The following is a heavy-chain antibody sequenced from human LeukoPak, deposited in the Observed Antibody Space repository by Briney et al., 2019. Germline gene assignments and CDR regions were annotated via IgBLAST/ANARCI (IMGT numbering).Heavy chain of an antibody. V-gene: IGHV4-59*08. CDR1: GGSISSYY. J-gene: IGHJ4*02. Sequence: SQTLSLTCTVSGGSISSYYWSWIRQPPGMGLEWIGNIYGRGSTNYNPSLKSRVTISVDTSKNQFSLKLSSVTAADTAVYYCARRQSYGYDYWGQGTLVTVSS. CDR3: ARRQSYGYDY. D-gene: IGHD5-18*01. CDR2: IYGRGST.